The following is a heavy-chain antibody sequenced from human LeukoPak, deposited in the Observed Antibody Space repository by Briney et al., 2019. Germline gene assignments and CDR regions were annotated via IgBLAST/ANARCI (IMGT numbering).Heavy chain of an antibody. CDR3: AREVGSTGRALDI. J-gene: IGHJ3*02. CDR2: LSTSGTT. Sequence: PSENLSLTCTVSGDSISSYFWSWIRQPAGKGLEWIGRLSTSGTTNYNPSLRSRLTMSLDTSKRQFSLNLTSVTAADTAVYYCAREVGSTGRALDIWGLGTVVAVSS. CDR1: GDSISSYF. V-gene: IGHV4-4*07. D-gene: IGHD1-26*01.